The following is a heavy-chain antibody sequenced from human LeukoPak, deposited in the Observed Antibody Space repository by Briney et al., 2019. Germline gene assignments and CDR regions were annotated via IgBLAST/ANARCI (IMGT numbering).Heavy chain of an antibody. CDR2: ISYDGSDT. CDR3: AKAHSGLLPVGAFDI. J-gene: IGHJ3*02. Sequence: GGSLRLSCATSGFTFSNFGMHWVRQAPGKGLEWVAVISYDGSDTYYANSVKGRFIISRDNSKNTLYLQINSLRLEDTAVYFCAKAHSGLLPVGAFDIWGQGTMVTVSS. D-gene: IGHD6-19*01. CDR1: GFTFSNFG. V-gene: IGHV3-30*18.